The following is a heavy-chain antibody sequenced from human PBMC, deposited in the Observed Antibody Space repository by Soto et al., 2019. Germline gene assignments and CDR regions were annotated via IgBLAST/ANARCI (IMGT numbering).Heavy chain of an antibody. CDR1: GFTFSSSA. CDR2: IGGSGAIT. V-gene: IGHV3-23*01. Sequence: EVQLSESGGGLEQPGGSLRLSCAASGFTFSSSAMSWVRQAPGKGLEWVSAIGGSGAITNYADTVKGRFAISRDNSNNTLQLQMNGLRAEDTAVYYCAKDYCSGGTCYQIFHYWGQGALVTVSS. D-gene: IGHD2-15*01. J-gene: IGHJ4*02. CDR3: AKDYCSGGTCYQIFHY.